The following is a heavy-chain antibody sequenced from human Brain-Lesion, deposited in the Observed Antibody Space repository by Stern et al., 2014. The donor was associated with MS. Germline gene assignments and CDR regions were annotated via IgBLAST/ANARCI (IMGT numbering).Heavy chain of an antibody. J-gene: IGHJ4*02. CDR2: IHPRGGA. D-gene: IGHD5-18*01. V-gene: IGHV4-61*02. CDR1: GGSISSGSDY. Sequence: VHLVESGPGLVKPSQTLSLTCTVSGGSISSGSDYWSWIRQPVGKGLEWIGGIHPRGGALFTPSLKSPVTISTDTSMNQFSLELNSATAADTAIYYCASGYRIFDYWGQGILVTVSS. CDR3: ASGYRIFDY.